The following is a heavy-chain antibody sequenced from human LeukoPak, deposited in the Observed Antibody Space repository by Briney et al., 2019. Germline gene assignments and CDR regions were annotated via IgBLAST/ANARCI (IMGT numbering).Heavy chain of an antibody. CDR2: IKYDGSEK. Sequence: PGRSLRLSCAASGFSFSTFWISWVRQAPGGRREWMANIKYDGSEKGYVDSVKGRFTISRANAKNSLHLQMDSLTAEDTAVYYCGKGSVTELDFWGQGTLVAVSS. V-gene: IGHV3-7*01. D-gene: IGHD2-21*02. J-gene: IGHJ4*02. CDR1: GFSFSTFW. CDR3: GKGSVTELDF.